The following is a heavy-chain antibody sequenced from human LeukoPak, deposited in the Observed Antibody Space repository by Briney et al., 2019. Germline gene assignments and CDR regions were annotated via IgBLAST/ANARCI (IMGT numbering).Heavy chain of an antibody. CDR2: INAGNGNT. CDR3: ARGSNVDTAMVPDY. Sequence: ASVKVSCKASGYTFTSYAMHWVRQAPGQRLEWMGWINAGNGNTKYSQRFQGRVTITRDTSASTAYMELSSLRSEDTAVYYCARGSNVDTAMVPDYWGQGTLVTVSS. V-gene: IGHV1-3*01. D-gene: IGHD5-18*01. J-gene: IGHJ4*02. CDR1: GYTFTSYA.